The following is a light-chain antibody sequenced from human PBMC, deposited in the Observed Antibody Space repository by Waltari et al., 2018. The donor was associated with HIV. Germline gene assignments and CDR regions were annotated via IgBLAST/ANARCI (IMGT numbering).Light chain of an antibody. Sequence: IQMTQSPSSLSASVGDRVTITCQASQDITNYLNWYQQKPGKAPKLLTYAESNLETGVPSRFSGSGSGTDFTFTISSLQPEDIATYHCQQYDNLPLTFGGGTKVEIK. CDR1: QDITNY. V-gene: IGKV1-33*01. CDR2: AES. J-gene: IGKJ4*01. CDR3: QQYDNLPLT.